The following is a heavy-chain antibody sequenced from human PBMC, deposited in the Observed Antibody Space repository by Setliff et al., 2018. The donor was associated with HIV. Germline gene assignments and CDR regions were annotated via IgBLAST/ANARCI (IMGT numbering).Heavy chain of an antibody. J-gene: IGHJ3*02. CDR3: ARRRSMPNNAFDI. CDR2: IYHSGNT. CDR1: GYSIRSGYY. V-gene: IGHV4-38-2*01. Sequence: SETLALTCAVSGYSIRSGYYWGWIRQPPGKGLEWIGNIYHSGNTFHNPSLKSRVTISVHTSKNQFSLKLSSVTAADTAVYYCARRRSMPNNAFDIWGQGTMVTVSS. D-gene: IGHD2-2*01.